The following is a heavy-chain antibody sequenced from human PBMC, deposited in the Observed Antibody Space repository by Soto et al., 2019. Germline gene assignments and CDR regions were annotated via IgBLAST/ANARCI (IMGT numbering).Heavy chain of an antibody. D-gene: IGHD6-6*01. CDR1: GYTFTGYY. CDR2: INPNSGGT. CDR3: ARDSLGSYGSSPLNGMDV. V-gene: IGHV1-2*04. Sequence: GASVKVSCKASGYTFTGYYMHWVRQAPGQGLEWMGWINPNSGGTNYAQKFQGWVTMTRDTAISTAYMELSRLRSDDTAVYYWARDSLGSYGSSPLNGMDVWGQGTTVTVSS. J-gene: IGHJ6*02.